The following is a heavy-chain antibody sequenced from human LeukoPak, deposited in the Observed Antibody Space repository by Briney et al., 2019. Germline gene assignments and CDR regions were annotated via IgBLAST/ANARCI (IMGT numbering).Heavy chain of an antibody. CDR3: ARADTYYYDSSGYYTY. Sequence: GASVKVSCKASGYTFTGYYVHWVRQAPGQGLEWMGWINPNSGGTNYAQKFQGRVTMTRDTSISTAYMELSRLRSDDTAVYYCARADTYYYDSSGYYTYWGQGTLVTVSS. D-gene: IGHD3-22*01. CDR1: GYTFTGYY. CDR2: INPNSGGT. V-gene: IGHV1-2*02. J-gene: IGHJ4*02.